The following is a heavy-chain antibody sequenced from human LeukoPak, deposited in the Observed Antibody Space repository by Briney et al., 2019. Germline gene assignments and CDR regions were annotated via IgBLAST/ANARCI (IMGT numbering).Heavy chain of an antibody. V-gene: IGHV3-48*01. CDR2: ISSSSSTI. CDR3: ARSYYDILTGCRYFDY. J-gene: IGHJ4*02. D-gene: IGHD3-9*01. Sequence: GGSLRLSCAASGFTFSSYSMNWVRQAPGKGLEWVSYISSSSSTIYYADSVKGRSTISRDNAKNSLYLQMNSLRAEDTAVYYCARSYYDILTGCRYFDYWGQGTLVTVSS. CDR1: GFTFSSYS.